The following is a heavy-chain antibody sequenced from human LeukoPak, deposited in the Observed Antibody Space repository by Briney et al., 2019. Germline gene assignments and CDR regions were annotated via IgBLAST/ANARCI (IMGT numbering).Heavy chain of an antibody. CDR1: GFTFGDYA. V-gene: IGHV3-49*03. J-gene: IGHJ4*02. CDR2: IRSKVSSGTT. Sequence: GGSLRLSCRVSGFTFGDYAMSWFRQAPGKGLEWVAFIRSKVSSGTTEYAASVKGRFTISGDDSKSIVYLQMNSLRTEDTALYYCTRGVVVTAIRKVDFWGQGTLVTVSS. D-gene: IGHD2-21*02. CDR3: TRGVVVTAIRKVDF.